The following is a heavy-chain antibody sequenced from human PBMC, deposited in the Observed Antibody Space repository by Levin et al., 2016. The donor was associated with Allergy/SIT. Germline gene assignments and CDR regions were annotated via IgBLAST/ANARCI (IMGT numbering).Heavy chain of an antibody. V-gene: IGHV4-31*03. CDR2: IHYSGST. CDR3: ARYPGYGEPHDY. Sequence: SETLSLTCTVSGGSISSGGYYWSWIRQLPGKGLEWIGYIHYSGSTYYIPSLKSRVAMSVDTSKNQFSLKLSSVTAADTAVYYCARYPGYGEPHDYWGQGTLVTVSS. J-gene: IGHJ4*02. D-gene: IGHD4-17*01. CDR1: GGSISSGGYY.